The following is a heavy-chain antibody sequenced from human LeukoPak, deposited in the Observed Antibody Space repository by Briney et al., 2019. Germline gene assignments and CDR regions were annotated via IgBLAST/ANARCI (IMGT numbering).Heavy chain of an antibody. CDR3: ARFRGPISWYFDL. Sequence: SQTLSLTCAISGDSVSRNSAAWYWIRQSPSRGLEWLGRTYYRSKWYNDYAVSVKSRITINPDTSKNQFSLKLTSVTAADTAVYYCARFRGPISWYFDLWGRGTLVTVSA. J-gene: IGHJ2*01. CDR1: GDSVSRNSAA. D-gene: IGHD1-26*01. CDR2: TYYRSKWYN. V-gene: IGHV6-1*01.